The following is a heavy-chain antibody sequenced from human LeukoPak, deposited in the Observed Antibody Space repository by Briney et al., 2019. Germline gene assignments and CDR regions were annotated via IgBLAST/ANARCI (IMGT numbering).Heavy chain of an antibody. CDR3: ARHHGPPVDRRWFDP. CDR1: GGSISSYY. J-gene: IGHJ5*02. CDR2: IYYSGST. V-gene: IGHV4-59*08. D-gene: IGHD3-9*01. Sequence: SETLSLTCTVSGGSISSYYWSWIRQPPGKGLEWIGYIYYSGSTNYNPSLKSRVTISVDTSKNQFSLKLSSVTAADTAVYYCARHHGPPVDRRWFDPWGQGTLVTVSS.